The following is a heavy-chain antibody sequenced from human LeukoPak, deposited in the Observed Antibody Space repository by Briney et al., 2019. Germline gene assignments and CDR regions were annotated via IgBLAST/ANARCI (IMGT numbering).Heavy chain of an antibody. Sequence: PSETLSLTCTVSGDSINDYFWSWIRQPPGKGLEWIGYMYYTGRTDYNPSLKSRVTISVDTSKNQFSLKLSSVTAADTAVYYCAREMYDSAGYRVSYFDYWGQGILVTVSS. D-gene: IGHD3-22*01. V-gene: IGHV4-59*12. CDR1: GDSINDYF. CDR3: AREMYDSAGYRVSYFDY. J-gene: IGHJ4*02. CDR2: MYYTGRT.